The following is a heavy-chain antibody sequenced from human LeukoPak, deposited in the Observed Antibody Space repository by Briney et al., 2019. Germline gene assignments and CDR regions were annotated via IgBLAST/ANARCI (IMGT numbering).Heavy chain of an antibody. V-gene: IGHV1-2*04. Sequence: ASVKVSCKASGYTFTGYYMHWVRQAPGQGLEWMGWINPNSGGTNYAQKFQGWVTMTRDTFISTAYMELSRLRSDDTAVYYCAREKHGYWFDPWGQGTLVTVSS. D-gene: IGHD4-17*01. CDR1: GYTFTGYY. CDR2: INPNSGGT. J-gene: IGHJ5*02. CDR3: AREKHGYWFDP.